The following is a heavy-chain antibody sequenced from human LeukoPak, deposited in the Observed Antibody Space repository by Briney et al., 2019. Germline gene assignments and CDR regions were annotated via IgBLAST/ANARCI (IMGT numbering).Heavy chain of an antibody. J-gene: IGHJ4*02. Sequence: SQTLSLTCTVSGGSISSGSYYWSWIRQPAGKGLEWAGRIYTSGSTNYNPSLKSRVTISVDTSKNQFSLKLSSVTAADTAVYYCARAVVVTATSVRSDYFDYWGQGTLVTASS. V-gene: IGHV4-61*02. CDR1: GGSISSGSYY. CDR3: ARAVVVTATSVRSDYFDY. D-gene: IGHD2-21*02. CDR2: IYTSGST.